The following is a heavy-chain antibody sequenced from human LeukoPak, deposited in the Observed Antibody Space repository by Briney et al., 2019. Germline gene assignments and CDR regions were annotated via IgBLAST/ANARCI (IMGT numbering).Heavy chain of an antibody. CDR2: ISGSGGST. Sequence: GGSLRLSCAASGFTFSSYAMSWVRQAPGKGLEWVSAISGSGGSTYYADSVKGRFTISRDNSKSTLYLQMNSLRAEDTAVYYCAKNREYSSSWGGFDYWGQGTLVTVSS. D-gene: IGHD6-6*01. V-gene: IGHV3-23*01. J-gene: IGHJ4*02. CDR1: GFTFSSYA. CDR3: AKNREYSSSWGGFDY.